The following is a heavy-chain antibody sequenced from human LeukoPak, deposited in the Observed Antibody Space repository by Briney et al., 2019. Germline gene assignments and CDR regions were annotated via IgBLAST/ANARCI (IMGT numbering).Heavy chain of an antibody. Sequence: NTSETLSLTCTASGDTISTYYWAWIRQPPGKVQEWIGCVYNSGSAEYNPSLKSRATISVDTSKNQFSLRLTSATAADTAVYYCARDRSRLGEFSPWGQGTLVTVSS. CDR3: ARDRSRLGEFSP. CDR1: GDTISTYY. CDR2: VYNSGSA. D-gene: IGHD3-16*02. J-gene: IGHJ5*02. V-gene: IGHV4-59*01.